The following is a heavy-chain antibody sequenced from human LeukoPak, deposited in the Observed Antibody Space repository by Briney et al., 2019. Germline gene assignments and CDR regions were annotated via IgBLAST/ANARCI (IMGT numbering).Heavy chain of an antibody. CDR1: GGSISSSSYY. V-gene: IGHV4-39*07. Sequence: ETLSLTCTVSGGSISSSSYYWGWIRQPPGKGLEWIGSIYYSGSTYYNPSLKSRVTISVDTSKNQFSLKLSSVTAADTAVYYCARGYYYGSGSYYNRFDPWGQGTLVTVSS. CDR3: ARGYYYGSGSYYNRFDP. CDR2: IYYSGST. D-gene: IGHD3-10*01. J-gene: IGHJ5*02.